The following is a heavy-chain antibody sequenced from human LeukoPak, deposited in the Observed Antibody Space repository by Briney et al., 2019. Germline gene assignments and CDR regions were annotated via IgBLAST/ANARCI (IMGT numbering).Heavy chain of an antibody. D-gene: IGHD4-17*01. J-gene: IGHJ6*02. Sequence: SETLSLTCAVYGGSFSGYYWSWIRQPPGKGLEWIGEINHSGSTNYNPSLKSRVTISVDTSKNQFSLKLSSVTAADTAVYYCARGRLRSPMDVWAKGPRSPSP. CDR1: GGSFSGYY. CDR2: INHSGST. CDR3: ARGRLRSPMDV. V-gene: IGHV4-34*01.